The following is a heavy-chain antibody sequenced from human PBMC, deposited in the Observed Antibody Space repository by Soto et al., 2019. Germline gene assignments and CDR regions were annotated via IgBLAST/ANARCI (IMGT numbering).Heavy chain of an antibody. Sequence: GASVKVSCKASGYTFTSYDINWVRQATGQGLEWMGWMNPNSGNTGYAQKFQGRVTMTRNTSISTAYMELSSLRSEDTAVYYCARSSSGWYDYYYCGMDVWGQGTTVTVSS. J-gene: IGHJ6*02. CDR1: GYTFTSYD. V-gene: IGHV1-8*01. D-gene: IGHD6-19*01. CDR3: ARSSSGWYDYYYCGMDV. CDR2: MNPNSGNT.